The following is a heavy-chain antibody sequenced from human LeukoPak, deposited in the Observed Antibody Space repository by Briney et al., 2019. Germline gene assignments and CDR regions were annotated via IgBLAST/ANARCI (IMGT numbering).Heavy chain of an antibody. Sequence: KPSETLSLTCTVSGDSIGSHYWSWIRQPPGKGLEWIGYIFYVGSTNYNPSLKSRVTISVDTSKNQFSLKLNSVTAAGTAVYYCARDYYDSRGEAFDIWGQGTMVTVSS. CDR1: GDSIGSHY. CDR2: IFYVGST. J-gene: IGHJ3*02. V-gene: IGHV4-59*11. CDR3: ARDYYDSRGEAFDI. D-gene: IGHD3-22*01.